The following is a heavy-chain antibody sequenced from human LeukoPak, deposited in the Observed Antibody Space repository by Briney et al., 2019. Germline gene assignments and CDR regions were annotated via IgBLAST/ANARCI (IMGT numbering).Heavy chain of an antibody. Sequence: ATVKVSCKVAGYTLPELSIHWVRQTPGKGLEWMGGLDSEDGELIYSQKFQSRITMTEDTSTDTVYMELSSLRSDDTAVYYCATGSLLVFKPDFEYWGQGTLVTVSS. CDR1: GYTLPELS. CDR2: LDSEDGEL. J-gene: IGHJ4*02. D-gene: IGHD1-14*01. CDR3: ATGSLLVFKPDFEY. V-gene: IGHV1-24*01.